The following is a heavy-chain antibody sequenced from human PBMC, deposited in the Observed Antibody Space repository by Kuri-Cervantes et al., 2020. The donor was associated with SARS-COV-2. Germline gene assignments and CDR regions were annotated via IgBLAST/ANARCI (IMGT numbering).Heavy chain of an antibody. CDR3: ARRSTSITIFGVVNINPFDY. V-gene: IGHV4-34*01. Sequence: SETLSLTCAVYGGSFSGYYWSWIRQPPGKGLEWIGEINHSGSTNYNPSLKSRATISVDTSKNQFSLKLSSVTAADTAVYYCARRSTSITIFGVVNINPFDYWGQGTLVTVSS. J-gene: IGHJ4*02. CDR1: GGSFSGYY. D-gene: IGHD3-3*01. CDR2: INHSGST.